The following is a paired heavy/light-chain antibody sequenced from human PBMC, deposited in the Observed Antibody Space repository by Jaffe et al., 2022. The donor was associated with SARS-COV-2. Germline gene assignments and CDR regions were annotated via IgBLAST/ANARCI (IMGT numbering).Light chain of an antibody. Sequence: QSALTQPPSASGSPGQSVTISCAGTSSDVGAYNYVSWYQQHPGKAPKLMIYEVSKRPSGVPDRFSGSKSGNTASLTVSGLQAEDEADYYCSSYAGSNNFCVFGTGTKVTVL. J-gene: IGLJ1*01. CDR2: EVS. CDR3: SSYAGSNNFCV. CDR1: SSDVGAYNY. V-gene: IGLV2-8*01.
Heavy chain of an antibody. CDR2: INGNGGDT. CDR3: AGDPYGYKGYFDY. Sequence: EVQLLESGGALVQPGGSLRLSCAASGFFFSGYAMNWVRQAPGKGLEWVSAINGNGGDTYYADSVKGRFTISRDNSKNTAFLQMNSLRDEDTAVYFCAGDPYGYKGYFDYWGQGTLVTVSS. D-gene: IGHD5-18*01. J-gene: IGHJ4*02. V-gene: IGHV3-23*01. CDR1: GFFFSGYA.